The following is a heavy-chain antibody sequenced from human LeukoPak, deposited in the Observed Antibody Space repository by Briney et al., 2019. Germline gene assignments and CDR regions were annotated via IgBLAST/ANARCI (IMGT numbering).Heavy chain of an antibody. D-gene: IGHD1-26*01. CDR1: GGTFSSYA. V-gene: IGHV1-69*04. CDR3: ARDLHHWWEQQPYNWFDP. J-gene: IGHJ5*02. Sequence: SVKVSCKASGGTFSSYAISWVRQAPGQGLEWMGRIIPILGIANYAQKFQGGVTITADKSTSTAYMELSSLRSEDTAVYYCARDLHHWWEQQPYNWFDPWGRGTLVTVSS. CDR2: IIPILGIA.